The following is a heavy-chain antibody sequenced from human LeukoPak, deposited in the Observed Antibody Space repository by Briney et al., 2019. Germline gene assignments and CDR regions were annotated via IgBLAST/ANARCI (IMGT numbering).Heavy chain of an antibody. J-gene: IGHJ6*02. Sequence: PSETLSLTCAVYGGSFSGYYWSWLRQPPGKGLEWIGEINHGGSTNYNPSLKSRVTISVDTSKNQFSLKLSSVTAADTAVYYCARREGFWSGTYYYYYYGMDVWGQGTTVTVSS. V-gene: IGHV4-34*01. CDR3: ARREGFWSGTYYYYYYGMDV. CDR1: GGSFSGYY. D-gene: IGHD3-3*01. CDR2: INHGGST.